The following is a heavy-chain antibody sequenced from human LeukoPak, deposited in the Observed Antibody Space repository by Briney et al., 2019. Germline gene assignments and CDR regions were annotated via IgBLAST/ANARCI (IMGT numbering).Heavy chain of an antibody. CDR3: ARGRGGDIVVVPAAIGSHFDY. J-gene: IGHJ4*02. D-gene: IGHD2-2*01. CDR2: INHSGST. CDR1: GGSFSGYY. V-gene: IGHV4-34*01. Sequence: PSETLSLTCAVYGGSFSGYYWSWIRQPPGKGLEWIGEINHSGSTNYNPSLKSRVTTSVDTSNNQFSLKLRSVTAADTAVYYCARGRGGDIVVVPAAIGSHFDYWGQGTLVTVSS.